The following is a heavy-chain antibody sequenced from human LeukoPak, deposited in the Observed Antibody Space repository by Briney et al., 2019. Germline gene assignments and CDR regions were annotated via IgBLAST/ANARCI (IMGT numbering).Heavy chain of an antibody. D-gene: IGHD1-26*01. J-gene: IGHJ4*02. CDR2: IWYDGSNK. CDR1: GFTFSSYG. V-gene: IGHV3-33*06. Sequence: AGGSLRLSCAASGFTFSSYGMHWVRQAPGKGLEWVAVIWYDGSNKYYADSVKGRFTISRDNSKNTLYLQMNSLRAEDTAVYYCAKEGEGFDHWGQGTLVTVSS. CDR3: AKEGEGFDH.